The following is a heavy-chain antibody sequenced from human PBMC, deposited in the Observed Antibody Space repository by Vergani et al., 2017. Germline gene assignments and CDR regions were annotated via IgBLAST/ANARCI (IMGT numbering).Heavy chain of an antibody. J-gene: IGHJ4*02. CDR1: GGTFSSYT. CDR2: INPSGGST. Sequence: QVQLVQSGAEVKKPGSSVKVSCKASGGTFSSYTISWVRQAPGQGLEWMGIINPSGGSTSYAQKFQGRVTMTRDTSTSTVYMELSSLRSEDTAGYYCEMGGGYWGQGTLVTVSS. V-gene: IGHV1-46*01. D-gene: IGHD3-16*01. CDR3: EMGGGY.